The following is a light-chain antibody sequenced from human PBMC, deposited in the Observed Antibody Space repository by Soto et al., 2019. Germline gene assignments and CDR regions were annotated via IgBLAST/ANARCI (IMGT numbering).Light chain of an antibody. V-gene: IGLV2-11*01. J-gene: IGLJ2*01. CDR1: NSDVGGYNF. CDR3: CSYAGTDTL. Sequence: QSVLTQPRSVSGSPGQSVTISCTGTNSDVGGYNFVSWYQQHPGKAPKVMIYDVTKRPSGVPDRFSGSKSGNTASLTISGLQAEDEAEYYCCSYAGTDTLFGGGTKVTVL. CDR2: DVT.